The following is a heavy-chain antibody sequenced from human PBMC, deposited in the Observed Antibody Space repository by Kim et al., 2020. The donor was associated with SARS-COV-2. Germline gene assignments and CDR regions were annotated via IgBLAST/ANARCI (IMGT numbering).Heavy chain of an antibody. CDR2: IHSSGST. V-gene: IGHV4-61*02. CDR3: ARSAQEVATMHYYYGMDV. J-gene: IGHJ6*02. Sequence: SETLSLTCTVSGGSISSGNYYWSWIRQPAGKGLEWIGRIHSSGSTNYNPSLKSRVTISVDTSKNQFSLKLSSVTAADTAVYSCARSAQEVATMHYYYGMDVWGQGPTVTVSS. CDR1: GGSISSGNYY. D-gene: IGHD5-12*01.